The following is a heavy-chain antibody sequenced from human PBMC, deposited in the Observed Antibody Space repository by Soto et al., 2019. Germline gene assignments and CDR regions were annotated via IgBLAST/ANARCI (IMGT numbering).Heavy chain of an antibody. CDR3: ARGQGEQLVIDY. CDR2: INHSGST. CDR1: GGSFSGYY. V-gene: IGHV4-34*01. D-gene: IGHD6-6*01. J-gene: IGHJ4*02. Sequence: SETLSLTCAVYGGSFSGYYWSWIRQPPGKGLEWIGEINHSGSTNYNPSLKSRVTISVDTSKNQFSLKLSSVTAADTAVYYCARGQGEQLVIDYWGQGTLVTVSS.